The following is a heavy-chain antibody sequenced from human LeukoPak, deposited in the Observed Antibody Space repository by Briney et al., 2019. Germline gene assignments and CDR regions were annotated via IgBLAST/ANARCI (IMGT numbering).Heavy chain of an antibody. CDR2: IGSSSSYT. V-gene: IGHV3-21*01. CDR3: ATSFSSGLYI. J-gene: IGHJ4*02. D-gene: IGHD3-22*01. CDR1: GFTFSSYS. Sequence: GGSLRLSRAASGFTFSSYSMNLVRPAPGKGVEWGSSIGSSSSYTYYADSMKGRFTISSDDAKNSLYLQMNSLRAEDTAVYYCATSFSSGLYIWGQGTLVTVSS.